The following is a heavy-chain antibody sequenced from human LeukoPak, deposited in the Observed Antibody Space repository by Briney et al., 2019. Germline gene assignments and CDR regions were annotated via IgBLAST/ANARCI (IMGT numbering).Heavy chain of an antibody. D-gene: IGHD4-11*01. CDR3: ARARDYSNYAFDY. J-gene: IGHJ4*02. CDR2: INTDGSST. CDR1: GFTFSTYW. V-gene: IGHV3-74*01. Sequence: GGSLRLSCAVSGFTFSTYWMQWVRQVAGKGLVWVSRINTDGSSTSYADSVKGRFTISRDNAKNTLYLQMNSLRAEDTAVYYCARARDYSNYAFDYWGQGTLVTVSS.